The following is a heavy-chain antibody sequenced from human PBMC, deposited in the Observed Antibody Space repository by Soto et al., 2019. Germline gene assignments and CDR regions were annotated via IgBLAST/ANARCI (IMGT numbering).Heavy chain of an antibody. Sequence: ASVKVSCKASGGTFSSYAISWVRQAPGQGLEWMGGIIPIFGTANYAQKFQGRVTITADKSTSTAYMELSSLRSEDTAVYYCARDRPGGNSDYWGQGTLVTAPQ. CDR1: GGTFSSYA. CDR2: IIPIFGTA. V-gene: IGHV1-69*06. CDR3: ARDRPGGNSDY. D-gene: IGHD2-15*01. J-gene: IGHJ4*02.